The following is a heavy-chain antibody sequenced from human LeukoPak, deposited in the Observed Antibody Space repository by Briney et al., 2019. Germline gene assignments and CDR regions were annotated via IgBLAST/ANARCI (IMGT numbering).Heavy chain of an antibody. CDR3: ARSTYYDFWSGYFDY. J-gene: IGHJ4*02. Sequence: SETLSLTCTVSGGSISSYYWSWIRQPAGKGLEWIGRIYTSGSTNYNPSLKSRVTISVDTSKNQFSLKLSSVTAADTAVYYCARSTYYDFWSGYFDYWGQGTLVTVSS. D-gene: IGHD3-3*01. V-gene: IGHV4-4*07. CDR1: GGSISSYY. CDR2: IYTSGST.